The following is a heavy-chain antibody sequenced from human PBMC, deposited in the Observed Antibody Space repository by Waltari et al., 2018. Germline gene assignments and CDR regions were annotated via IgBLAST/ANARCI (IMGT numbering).Heavy chain of an antibody. D-gene: IGHD6-13*01. V-gene: IGHV4-59*01. CDR2: VDYTGST. CDR3: ARRMGYRSSWYGWTFDS. CDR1: GGSLSSYS. J-gene: IGHJ5*01. Sequence: QVQLQESGPGLVKPSETLSVTCPVSGGSLSSYSWSWIRESPGKGLALIGFVDYTGSTNYNPYLMSPVTISVHPSKTPFSLMVNSVPAAVPAIYYCARRMGYRSSWYGWTFDSWGQGTLVTVSS.